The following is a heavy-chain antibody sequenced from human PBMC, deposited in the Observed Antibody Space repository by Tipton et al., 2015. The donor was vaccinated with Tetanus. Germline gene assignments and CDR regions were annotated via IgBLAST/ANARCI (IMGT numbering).Heavy chain of an antibody. CDR1: GFIFSSYG. CDR2: SWYDGTDQ. V-gene: IGHV3-33*01. CDR3: AREADCSGGSCFSGDFAN. J-gene: IGHJ4*02. D-gene: IGHD2-15*01. Sequence: SLRLSCAASGFIFSSYGIHWVRQAPGKGLEWVAVSWYDGTDQYYADSVKGRFTISRDNSKNTLYLQMNSLRVEDTALYYCAREADCSGGSCFSGDFANWGQGTQVTVSS.